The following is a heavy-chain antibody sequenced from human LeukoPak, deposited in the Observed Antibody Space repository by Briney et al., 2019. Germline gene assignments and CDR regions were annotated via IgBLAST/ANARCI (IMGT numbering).Heavy chain of an antibody. D-gene: IGHD3-22*01. CDR3: ARQTVYDSSALSV. CDR1: GGFISSGSYY. V-gene: IGHV4-61*02. J-gene: IGHJ3*01. CDR2: IYTSGST. Sequence: MPSETLSLTCTVSGGFISSGSYYWSWIRQPAGKGLGWIGRIYTSGSTNYNPSLKSRVTISVDTSKNQFSLRLSSVTAADTAVYYCARQTVYDSSALSVWGQGTMVTVSS.